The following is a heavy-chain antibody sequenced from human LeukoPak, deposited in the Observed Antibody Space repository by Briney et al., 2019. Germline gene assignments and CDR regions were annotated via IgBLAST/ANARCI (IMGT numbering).Heavy chain of an antibody. D-gene: IGHD5-18*01. Sequence: PGGSLRLSCAASGFTFSTYAMSWVRQPPGKGLEWVSGISGSSGSTYYADSVKGRFTISRDNSKNTLFLQMNSLRAEDTAVYYCAKRVDTPMVIFPPLDYGGQGTLVTVSS. CDR3: AKRVDTPMVIFPPLDY. J-gene: IGHJ4*02. CDR1: GFTFSTYA. CDR2: ISGSSGST. V-gene: IGHV3-23*01.